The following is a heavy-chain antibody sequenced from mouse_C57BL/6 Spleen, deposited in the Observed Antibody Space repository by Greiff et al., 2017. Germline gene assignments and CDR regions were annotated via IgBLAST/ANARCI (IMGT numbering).Heavy chain of an antibody. D-gene: IGHD1-1*01. Sequence: QVQLQQSGAELVRPGTSVKVSCKASGYAFTNYLIEWVKQRPGQGLEWIGVINPGSGGTNYNEKFKGKATLTADKSSSTAYMQLSSLTSEDSAVYVYDRYYYGSSYPFAYWGQGTLVTVSA. J-gene: IGHJ3*01. CDR3: DRYYYGSSYPFAY. CDR2: INPGSGGT. V-gene: IGHV1-54*01. CDR1: GYAFTNYL.